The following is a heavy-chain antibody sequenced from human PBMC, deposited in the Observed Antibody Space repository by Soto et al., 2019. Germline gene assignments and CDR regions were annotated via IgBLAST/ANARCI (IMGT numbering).Heavy chain of an antibody. V-gene: IGHV3-7*01. CDR3: ARSMGWRDAFDI. CDR1: GLTFTYIW. CDR2: MKDAGREI. D-gene: IGHD2-15*01. Sequence: EVPLVESGGNLVQPGGSLRLSCAASGLTFTYIWMTWVRQAPGQGLEWVANMKDAGREIYFVDSVKGRFIISRDNARDTLYPQMNSLRVEDTAVYYCARSMGWRDAFDIWGQGTLVTVSS. J-gene: IGHJ3*02.